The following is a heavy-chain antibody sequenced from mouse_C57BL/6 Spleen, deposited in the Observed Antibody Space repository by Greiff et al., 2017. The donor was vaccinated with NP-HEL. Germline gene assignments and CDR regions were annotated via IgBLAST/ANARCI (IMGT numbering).Heavy chain of an antibody. CDR1: GYTFTSYW. D-gene: IGHD2-3*01. J-gene: IGHJ3*01. CDR3: ARYDGYYGAWFAY. Sequence: QVQLQQPGAELVKPGASVKLSCKASGYTFTSYWMHWVKQRPGQGLEWIGMIHPNSGSTNYNEKFKSKATLTVDKSSSTAYMQLSSLTSEDSAVYYCARYDGYYGAWFAYWGQGTLVTGSA. V-gene: IGHV1-64*01. CDR2: IHPNSGST.